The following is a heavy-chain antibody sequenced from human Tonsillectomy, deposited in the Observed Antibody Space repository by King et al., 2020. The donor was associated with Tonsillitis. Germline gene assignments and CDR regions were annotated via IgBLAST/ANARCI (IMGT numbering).Heavy chain of an antibody. D-gene: IGHD2-8*01. J-gene: IGHJ3*02. CDR3: ARGLLVHGIPPDDAFDI. V-gene: IGHV3-21*01. CDR2: ISSSSTSI. Sequence: VQLVESGGGLVKPGGSLRLSCAPSGFTFSSYSINWVRQAPGKVLEWVSSISSSSTSIHYADSVKGRFTISRDNARNSLYLQMNRLRGEDTAVYFCARGLLVHGIPPDDAFDIWGQGAMVIVS. CDR1: GFTFSSYS.